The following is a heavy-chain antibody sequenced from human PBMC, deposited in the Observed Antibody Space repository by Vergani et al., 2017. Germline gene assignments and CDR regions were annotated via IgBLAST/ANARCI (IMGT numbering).Heavy chain of an antibody. V-gene: IGHV4-39*07. J-gene: IGHJ6*03. Sequence: QLQLQESGPGLVKPSETLSLTCTVSGGSISGSPSYWGWIRQPPGKGLEWIATIYYSGSTNYNPSLKSRVTISVDTSKNQFSLKLSSVTAADTAVYYCARGDSSEDPRYYYYYMDVWGKGTTVTVSS. CDR3: ARGDSSEDPRYYYYYMDV. CDR1: GGSISGSPSY. D-gene: IGHD6-25*01. CDR2: IYYSGST.